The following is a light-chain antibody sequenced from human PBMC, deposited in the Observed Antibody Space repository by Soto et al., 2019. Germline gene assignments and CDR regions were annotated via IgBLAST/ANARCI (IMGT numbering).Light chain of an antibody. Sequence: DIQMTQSPSSLSAFVGDRVTITCRASQTISIYLNWYQQRPGEAPKLLIYSASTLQSGVPSRFSGSGSGTDFTLTISRLQPEDFATYYCQQSYTNPRTFGQGTRWIS. J-gene: IGKJ1*01. CDR1: QTISIY. CDR3: QQSYTNPRT. V-gene: IGKV1-39*01. CDR2: SAS.